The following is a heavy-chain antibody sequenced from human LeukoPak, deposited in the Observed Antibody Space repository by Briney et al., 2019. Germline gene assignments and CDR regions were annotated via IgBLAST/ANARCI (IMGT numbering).Heavy chain of an antibody. Sequence: GGSLKLSCAASGFSVSGYYLSWVRQAPGKGLEWVAVIWYDGSNKYYADSVKGRFTISRDNSKNTLYLQMNSLRAEDTAVYYCARALLRYFDWLLDHYYYYGMDVWGQGTTVTVSS. CDR2: IWYDGSNK. CDR3: ARALLRYFDWLLDHYYYYGMDV. CDR1: GFSVSGYY. V-gene: IGHV3-33*08. J-gene: IGHJ6*02. D-gene: IGHD3-9*01.